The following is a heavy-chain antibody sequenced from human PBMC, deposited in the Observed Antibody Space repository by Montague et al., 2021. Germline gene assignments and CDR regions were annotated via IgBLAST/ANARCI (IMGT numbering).Heavy chain of an antibody. D-gene: IGHD3-22*01. J-gene: IGHJ3*02. Sequence: SLRLSCAASGFIFYKSWMHWVRQAPGKGLEWVPRVNGDGTSITYVGSVKGRFTVSRDNAKNTVYVQMNTLRAEDTAVYYCVKGGYYSYDALEIWGQGTVVTVSS. CDR3: VKGGYYSYDALEI. CDR2: VNGDGTSI. CDR1: GFIFYKSW. V-gene: IGHV3-74*03.